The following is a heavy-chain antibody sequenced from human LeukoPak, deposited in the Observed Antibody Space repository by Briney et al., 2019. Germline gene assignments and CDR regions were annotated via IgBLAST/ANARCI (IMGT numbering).Heavy chain of an antibody. Sequence: SETLSLTCTVSGGSISSYYWSWIRQPPGKGLEWIGYIYYSGSTNYNPSLKSRVTISVDTSKNQFSLKLSSVTAADTAAYFCARENWRSKSIDFDSWGQGTLVTVSS. J-gene: IGHJ4*02. CDR3: ARENWRSKSIDFDS. D-gene: IGHD6-6*01. CDR1: GGSISSYY. CDR2: IYYSGST. V-gene: IGHV4-59*01.